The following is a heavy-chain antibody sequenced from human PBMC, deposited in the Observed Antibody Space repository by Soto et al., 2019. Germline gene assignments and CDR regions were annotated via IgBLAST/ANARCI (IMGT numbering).Heavy chain of an antibody. CDR1: GYTFTGYY. V-gene: IGHV1-2*02. D-gene: IGHD2-2*01. J-gene: IGHJ6*02. CDR3: ARERIVVVPADGMDV. CDR2: INPNSGGT. Sequence: ASVKVSCKASGYTFTGYYMHWVRQAPGQGLEWMGWINPNSGGTNYAQKFQGRVTMTRDTSISTAYMELSRLRSDDTAVYYCARERIVVVPADGMDVWGQGTTVTVS.